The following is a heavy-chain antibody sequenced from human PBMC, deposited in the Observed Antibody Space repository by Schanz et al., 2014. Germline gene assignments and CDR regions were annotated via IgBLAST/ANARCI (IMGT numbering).Heavy chain of an antibody. J-gene: IGHJ5*01. V-gene: IGHV3-23*01. D-gene: IGHD3-16*01. CDR2: ISGSGVTI. CDR3: AQDLYNYGIFDS. CDR1: GFTFSSYT. Sequence: EVQLLESGGGLVRPGGSLRLSCAASGFTFSSYTMNWVRQAPGKGLEWVSAISGSGVTIYYADSMKGRFTISRDNSRKTLNRQMNSLRADDTAVYYCAQDLYNYGIFDSWGKGTLVTVSS.